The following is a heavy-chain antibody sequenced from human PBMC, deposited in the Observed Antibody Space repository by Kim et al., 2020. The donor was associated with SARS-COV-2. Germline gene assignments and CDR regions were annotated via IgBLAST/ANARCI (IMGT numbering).Heavy chain of an antibody. V-gene: IGHV3-74*01. J-gene: IGHJ4*01. CDR3: SRVPHHDSSGYDFDY. Sequence: GGSLRLSCAASGFTFSYHWLHWVRQAPGKGLVWVSRINSDGRITTYADSVKGRFTISRDNAKNTLYLEMNNLRVEDTSFYYFSRVPHHDSSGYDFDYWG. CDR1: GFTFSYHW. D-gene: IGHD3-22*01. CDR2: INSDGRIT.